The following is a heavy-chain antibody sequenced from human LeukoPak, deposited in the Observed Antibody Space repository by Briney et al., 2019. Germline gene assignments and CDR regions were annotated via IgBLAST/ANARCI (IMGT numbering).Heavy chain of an antibody. V-gene: IGHV3-23*01. CDR1: GFTFSSYA. J-gene: IGHJ4*02. Sequence: GGSLRLSCAASGFTFSSYAMSWVRQAPGKGLEWVSAISGSSGSTYYADFVKGRFTISRDNSKNTLYLQMNTLRAEDTAVYYCASAPAYDFLTGYSQPDYWGQGTLVTVSS. D-gene: IGHD3-9*01. CDR2: ISGSSGST. CDR3: ASAPAYDFLTGYSQPDY.